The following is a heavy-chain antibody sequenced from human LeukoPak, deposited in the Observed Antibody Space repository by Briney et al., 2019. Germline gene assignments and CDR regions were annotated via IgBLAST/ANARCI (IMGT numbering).Heavy chain of an antibody. V-gene: IGHV4-39*06. J-gene: IGHJ5*02. Sequence: SETLSLTCTLSGGSISISSYYWGWIRQPPGKGLEWIGSIYYSGSTYYNPSLKSRVTISVDTSKNQFALKLSSVTAADTAVYYCARVVGRISDWFDPWGQGTLVTVSS. D-gene: IGHD2-21*01. CDR2: IYYSGST. CDR3: ARVVGRISDWFDP. CDR1: GGSISISSYY.